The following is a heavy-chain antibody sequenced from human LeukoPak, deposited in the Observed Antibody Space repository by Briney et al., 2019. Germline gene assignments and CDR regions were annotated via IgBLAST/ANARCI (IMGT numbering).Heavy chain of an antibody. CDR3: ARMPHCSGGSCSHYNWFDP. J-gene: IGHJ5*02. Sequence: SETLSLTCAVYGGSFSGYYWSWIRQPPGKGLEWIGEINHSGSTNYNPSLKSRVTISVDTSKNQFSLKLSSVTAADTAVYYCARMPHCSGGSCSHYNWFDPWGQGTLVAVSS. CDR2: INHSGST. D-gene: IGHD2-15*01. V-gene: IGHV4-34*01. CDR1: GGSFSGYY.